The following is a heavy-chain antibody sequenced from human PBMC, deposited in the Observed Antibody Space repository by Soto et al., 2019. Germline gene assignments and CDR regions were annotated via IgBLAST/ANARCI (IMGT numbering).Heavy chain of an antibody. CDR3: ARPEYSSSSYGMDV. J-gene: IGHJ6*02. Sequence: EVQLVESGGGLVQPGGSLRLSCAASGFTFSSYSMNWVRQAPWKGLEWVSYISSSSSTIYYADSVKGRFTISRDNAKNALYLRMISLRDEDTAVYYCARPEYSSSSYGMDVWGQGATGTGSS. CDR1: GFTFSSYS. CDR2: ISSSSSTI. D-gene: IGHD6-6*01. V-gene: IGHV3-48*02.